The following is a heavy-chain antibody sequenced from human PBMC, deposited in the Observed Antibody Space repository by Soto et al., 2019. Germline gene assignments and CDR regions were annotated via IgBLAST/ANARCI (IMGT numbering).Heavy chain of an antibody. CDR3: ARGYSNYPLDYGMDV. Sequence: PGGSLRLSCAASGFTFSSYAMHWVRQAPGKGLEWVAVISYDGSNKYYADSVKGRFTISRDNSKNTLYLQMNSLRAEDTAVYYCARGYSNYPLDYGMDVWGPGITVTVSS. CDR1: GFTFSSYA. J-gene: IGHJ6*02. D-gene: IGHD4-4*01. CDR2: ISYDGSNK. V-gene: IGHV3-30-3*01.